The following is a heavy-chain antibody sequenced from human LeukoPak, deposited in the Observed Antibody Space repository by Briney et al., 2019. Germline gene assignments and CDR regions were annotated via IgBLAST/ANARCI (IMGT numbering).Heavy chain of an antibody. CDR2: IYYSGST. CDR3: ARGGEIWLHFDY. J-gene: IGHJ4*02. CDR1: GGSVSSGGFY. Sequence: SETLSLTCTVSGGSVSSGGFYWTWIRQPPGKGLEWIGYIYYSGSTNYIPSLRSRLTISVDTSKNQFSLKLSSVTAADTAVYYCARGGEIWLHFDYWGQGTLVTVSS. V-gene: IGHV4-61*08. D-gene: IGHD5-18*01.